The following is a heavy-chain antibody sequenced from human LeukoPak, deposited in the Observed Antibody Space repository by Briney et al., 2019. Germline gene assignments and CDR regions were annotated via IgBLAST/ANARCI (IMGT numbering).Heavy chain of an antibody. CDR1: GFTFSSYG. CDR3: AKDLTTGTTPWGYFDY. CDR2: IRYDGSNK. Sequence: YPGGSLRLSCAASGFTFSSYGMHWVRQAPGKGLEWVAFIRYDGSNKYYADSVKGRFTISRDNSKNTLYLQMNSLRAEDTAVYYCAKDLTTGTTPWGYFDYWGQGTLVTVSS. D-gene: IGHD1-1*01. V-gene: IGHV3-30*02. J-gene: IGHJ4*02.